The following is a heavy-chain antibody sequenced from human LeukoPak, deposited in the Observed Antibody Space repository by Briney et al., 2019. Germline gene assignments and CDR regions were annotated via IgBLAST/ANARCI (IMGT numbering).Heavy chain of an antibody. Sequence: PSETLSLTCAVYGGSFSDYYWIWIRQPPGKGLEWIGEINHSGSTNYNPSLKSRVTISVDTSKNQFSLKLNSMTAADTALYYCASLRCGDCYPNWFDPWGQGTLVTVSS. CDR2: INHSGST. CDR1: GGSFSDYY. V-gene: IGHV4-34*01. CDR3: ASLRCGDCYPNWFDP. D-gene: IGHD2-21*02. J-gene: IGHJ5*02.